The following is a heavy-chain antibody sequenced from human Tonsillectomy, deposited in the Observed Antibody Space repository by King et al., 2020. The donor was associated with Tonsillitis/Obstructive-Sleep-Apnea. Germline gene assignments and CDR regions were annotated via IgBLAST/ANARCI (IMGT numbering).Heavy chain of an antibody. CDR1: GFTFSSYE. CDR2: ISSSGSSI. Sequence: VQLVESGGGLVQPGGSLRLSCATSGFTFSSYEMNWVRQAPGKGLEWVSYISSSGSSIYYADSVKGRFTISRDNAKNSLYLQMNSLRAEDTAVYYCASGLVRRLIITAIFDYWGQGTLVTVSS. V-gene: IGHV3-48*03. CDR3: ASGLVRRLIITAIFDY. D-gene: IGHD3-10*01. J-gene: IGHJ4*02.